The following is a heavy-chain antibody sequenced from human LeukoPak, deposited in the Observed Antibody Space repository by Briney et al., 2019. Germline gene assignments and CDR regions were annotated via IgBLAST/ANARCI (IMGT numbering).Heavy chain of an antibody. CDR3: ARVDAPYGGNGENAFDI. V-gene: IGHV3-66*01. J-gene: IGHJ3*02. CDR2: IYSGGST. Sequence: GGSLRLSCAASGFTVSSNYMSWVRQAPGKGLEWVSVIYSGGSTYYADSVKGRFTISRDNSKNTLYLQMNSLRAEDTAVYYCARVDAPYGGNGENAFDIWGQGTVVTVSS. D-gene: IGHD4-23*01. CDR1: GFTVSSNY.